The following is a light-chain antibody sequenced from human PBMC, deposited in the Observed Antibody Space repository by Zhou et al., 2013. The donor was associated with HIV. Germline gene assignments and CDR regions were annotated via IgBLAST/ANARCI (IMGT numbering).Light chain of an antibody. CDR2: AAS. J-gene: IGKJ1*01. V-gene: IGKV3-15*01. CDR3: QQYNNWPGT. CDR1: HNISTN. Sequence: VMTQSPATLSISPGDRATLSCRASHNISTNLAWYQQKSGQAPRVLIYAASTRATDTPARFSGSGSGTEFTLVISSLKSEDFAVYYCQQYNNWPGTFGQGTKVEIK.